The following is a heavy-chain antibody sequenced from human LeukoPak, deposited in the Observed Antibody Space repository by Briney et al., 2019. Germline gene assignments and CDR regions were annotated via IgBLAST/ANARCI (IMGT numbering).Heavy chain of an antibody. Sequence: RGSLRLSCAASGFTFTSYAMHWVRQAPGKGLEWVAVISSDGSNKYYADSVKGRFTISRDNSKNTLYLQMSSLRAEDTAVYYCARDLVRSGAYGMDVWGQGTTVTVSS. CDR1: GFTFTSYA. CDR2: ISSDGSNK. D-gene: IGHD3-10*01. V-gene: IGHV3-30-3*01. J-gene: IGHJ6*02. CDR3: ARDLVRSGAYGMDV.